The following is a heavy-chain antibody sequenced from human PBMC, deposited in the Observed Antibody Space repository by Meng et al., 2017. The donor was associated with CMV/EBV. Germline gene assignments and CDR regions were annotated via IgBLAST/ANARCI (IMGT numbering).Heavy chain of an antibody. CDR1: GYTVTTKN. V-gene: IGHV1-2*02. CDR2: INPDSGAA. J-gene: IGHJ4*02. D-gene: IGHD1-26*01. Sequence: RVSCKASGYTVTTKNMHWVRQAPGQGLEWMGWINPDSGAANYAQKFQGRVTMTRDTSISTAYMELGSLRSDDTAVYYCARRSTFYDYWGQGTLVTVSS. CDR3: ARRSTFYDY.